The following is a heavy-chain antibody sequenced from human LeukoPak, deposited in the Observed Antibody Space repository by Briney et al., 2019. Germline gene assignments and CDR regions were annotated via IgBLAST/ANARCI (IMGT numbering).Heavy chain of an antibody. Sequence: SETLSLTCTVSGGSISSSSYYWGWIRQPPGKGLEWIGSIYYSGSTYYNPSLKSRVTISVDTSKNQFSLKLSSVTAADTAAYYCAASITIFGGYGMDVWGQGTTVTVSS. D-gene: IGHD3-3*01. CDR1: GGSISSSSYY. CDR2: IYYSGST. J-gene: IGHJ6*02. V-gene: IGHV4-39*01. CDR3: AASITIFGGYGMDV.